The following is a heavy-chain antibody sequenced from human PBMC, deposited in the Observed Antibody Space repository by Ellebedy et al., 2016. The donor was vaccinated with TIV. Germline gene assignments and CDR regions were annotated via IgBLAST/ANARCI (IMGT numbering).Heavy chain of an antibody. D-gene: IGHD2-2*01. CDR1: VYSFTGYW. V-gene: IGHV5-51*01. Sequence: TVSCKGSVYSFTGYWIGWVRPMHGKGLAWMGIIYPCDSDTRYSPSFQGQVTISADKSISTAYLQWSSLKASDTAMYYGARQAWDIVVVPAAMLDYWGQGTLVTVSS. CDR2: IYPCDSDT. J-gene: IGHJ4*02. CDR3: ARQAWDIVVVPAAMLDY.